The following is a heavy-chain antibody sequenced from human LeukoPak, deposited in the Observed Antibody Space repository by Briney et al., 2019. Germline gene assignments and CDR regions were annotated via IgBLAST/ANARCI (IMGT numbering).Heavy chain of an antibody. D-gene: IGHD3-10*01. CDR3: AKDLRITMVLDAFDI. J-gene: IGHJ3*02. Sequence: GGSLRLSCAASGFTFSSYGMHWVRQAPGKGLEWVAVISYDGSNKYYADSVKGRFTISRDNSKNTLYLQMNSLRAEDTAVYYCAKDLRITMVLDAFDIWGQGTMVTVSS. CDR2: ISYDGSNK. V-gene: IGHV3-30*18. CDR1: GFTFSSYG.